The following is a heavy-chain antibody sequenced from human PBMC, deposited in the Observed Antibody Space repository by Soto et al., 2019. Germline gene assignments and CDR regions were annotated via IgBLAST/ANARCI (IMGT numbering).Heavy chain of an antibody. CDR2: IVPDGSRT. D-gene: IGHD3-3*01. J-gene: IGHJ3*02. CDR1: ESTLNTYD. Sequence: QVQLVESGGDVVQPGTSLRLSCTASESTLNTYDMMWVRQAPGRGLEWVAHIVPDGSRTYYADSVKGRFTISRDNARNTVYLQLYSLRPEDTAVYHCVRGPSHGAFDIWGQGTLVTVSS. V-gene: IGHV3-30-3*01. CDR3: VRGPSHGAFDI.